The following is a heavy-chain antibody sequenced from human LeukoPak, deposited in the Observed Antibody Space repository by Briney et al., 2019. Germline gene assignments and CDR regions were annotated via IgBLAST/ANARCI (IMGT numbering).Heavy chain of an antibody. CDR2: ISGSGGST. Sequence: PGGSLRLSCAASGFTFGSYAMSWVRQAPGKGLEWVSAISGSGGSTYYADSVKGRFTISRDNSKNTLYLQMNSLRAEDTAVYYCAKHTYYDSSGYYFHYWGQGTLVTVSS. V-gene: IGHV3-23*01. J-gene: IGHJ4*02. CDR1: GFTFGSYA. CDR3: AKHTYYDSSGYYFHY. D-gene: IGHD3-22*01.